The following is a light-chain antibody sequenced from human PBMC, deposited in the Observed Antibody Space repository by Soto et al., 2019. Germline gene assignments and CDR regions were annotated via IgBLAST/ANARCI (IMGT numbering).Light chain of an antibody. CDR2: DAS. CDR1: QNVDSN. V-gene: IGKV3-11*01. CDR3: QQRKYWPPLT. Sequence: ETVLTQSPATLSLSPGERATLSCRASQNVDSNLAWYQPKRGQAPRLLIYDASNRATGIPARFSGSGSGTDFTLTISSLEPEDFALYYCQQRKYWPPLTFGQGTRLEIK. J-gene: IGKJ5*01.